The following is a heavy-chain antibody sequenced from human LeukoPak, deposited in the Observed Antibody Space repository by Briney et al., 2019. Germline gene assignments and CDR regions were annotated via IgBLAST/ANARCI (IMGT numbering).Heavy chain of an antibody. Sequence: ASVKVSCKASGYTFTSYYMHWVRQAPGQGLEWMGIINPSGGSTSYAQKFQGRVTMTRDMSTSTVYMELSSLRSEDTAVYYCARARSSSWFDRYFDYWGQGTLVTVSS. CDR1: GYTFTSYY. J-gene: IGHJ4*02. V-gene: IGHV1-46*01. D-gene: IGHD6-13*01. CDR3: ARARSSSWFDRYFDY. CDR2: INPSGGST.